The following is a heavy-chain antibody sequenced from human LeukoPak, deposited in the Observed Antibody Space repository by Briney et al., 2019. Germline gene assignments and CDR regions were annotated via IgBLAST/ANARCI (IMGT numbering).Heavy chain of an antibody. Sequence: PGGSLRLSCAASGFTLSSYAMSWVRQAPGKGLEWVSAISGSGGSTYYADSVKGRFTISRDNSKNTLYLQMNSLRAEDTAVYYCAKKLGYCSGGSCYSSPVPDYWGQGTLVTVSS. D-gene: IGHD2-15*01. CDR3: AKKLGYCSGGSCYSSPVPDY. CDR1: GFTLSSYA. V-gene: IGHV3-23*01. CDR2: ISGSGGST. J-gene: IGHJ4*02.